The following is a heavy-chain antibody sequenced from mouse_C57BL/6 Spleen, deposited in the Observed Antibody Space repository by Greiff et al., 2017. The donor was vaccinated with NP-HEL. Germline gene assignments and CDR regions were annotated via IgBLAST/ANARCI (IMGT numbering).Heavy chain of an antibody. V-gene: IGHV1-63*01. CDR2: IYPGGGYT. D-gene: IGHD1-1*01. CDR1: GYTFTNYW. J-gene: IGHJ2*01. CDR3: ARGGDYGSSSYYFDY. Sequence: QVQLQQSGAELVRPGTSVKMSCKASGYTFTNYWIGWAKQRPGHGLEWIGDIYPGGGYTNYNEKFKGKATLTADKSSSTAYMQFSSLTSEDSAIYYCARGGDYGSSSYYFDYWGQGTTLTVSS.